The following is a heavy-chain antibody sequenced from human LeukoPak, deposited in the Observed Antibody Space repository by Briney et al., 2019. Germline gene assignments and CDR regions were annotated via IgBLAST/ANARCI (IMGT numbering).Heavy chain of an antibody. CDR1: GGSIRSSYYY. CDR3: ARQDLRDGYNFDY. D-gene: IGHD5-24*01. Sequence: SETLSLTCTVSGGSIRSSYYYWGWIRQPPGKGLEWIGSIYYSGSTYYNPSLKSRVTISVDTSKNQFSPKLSSVTAADTAVYYCARQDLRDGYNFDYWGQGTLVTVSS. CDR2: IYYSGST. V-gene: IGHV4-39*01. J-gene: IGHJ4*02.